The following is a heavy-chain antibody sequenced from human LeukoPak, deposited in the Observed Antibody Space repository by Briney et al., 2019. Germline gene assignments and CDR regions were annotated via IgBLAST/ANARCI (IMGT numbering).Heavy chain of an antibody. CDR3: ARSLYYYDSSGYYYY. D-gene: IGHD3-22*01. J-gene: IGHJ4*02. CDR1: GFTFSSYE. CDR2: ISTSGST. Sequence: PGGSLRLSCAASGFTFSSYEMNWVRQAPGKGLGWVSVISTSGSTYYADSVKGRFTISRDNSKNTLYLQMHSLRPEDTAAYYCARSLYYYDSSGYYYYWGQGTLVTVSS. V-gene: IGHV3-66*02.